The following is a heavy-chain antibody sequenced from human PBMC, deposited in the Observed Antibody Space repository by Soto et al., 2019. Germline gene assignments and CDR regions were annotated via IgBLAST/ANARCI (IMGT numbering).Heavy chain of an antibody. V-gene: IGHV3-23*01. CDR3: AKRPKITFFSL. Sequence: WGSLRLSCAASGFTFSSYAMSWVRQAPGKGLEWVSAISGSGGSTYYADSVKGRFTISRDNSKNTLYLQMNSLRAEDTAVYYCAKRPKITFFSLWGQGTLVTVSS. CDR1: GFTFSSYA. D-gene: IGHD3-10*01. J-gene: IGHJ4*02. CDR2: ISGSGGST.